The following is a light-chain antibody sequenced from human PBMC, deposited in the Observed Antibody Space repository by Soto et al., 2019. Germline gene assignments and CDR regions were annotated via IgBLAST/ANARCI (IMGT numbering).Light chain of an antibody. V-gene: IGKV1-33*01. CDR3: QQYEYIPPT. Sequence: DIQMTQSQSSLTASVGDSVTITGDASQDITNYLNWYHHKPGKAPKLLIYDASNLEPGVPSRFSGRGSGRDFTFTISSLQPEDTATYYCQQYEYIPPTFCQGARLEI. J-gene: IGKJ5*01. CDR1: QDITNY. CDR2: DAS.